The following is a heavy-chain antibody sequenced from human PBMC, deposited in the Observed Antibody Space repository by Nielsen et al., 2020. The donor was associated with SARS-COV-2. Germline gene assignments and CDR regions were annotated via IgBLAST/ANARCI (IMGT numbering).Heavy chain of an antibody. Sequence: GGSLRLSCAASGFTFDDYAMHWVRQATGKGLEWVSGISWNSGSIGYADSVKGRFTISRDNAKNSLYLQMNSLRAEDTALYYCAKGQRGYSGEDEVYFDYWGQGTLVTVSS. V-gene: IGHV3-9*01. CDR1: GFTFDDYA. D-gene: IGHD5-12*01. CDR3: AKGQRGYSGEDEVYFDY. J-gene: IGHJ4*02. CDR2: ISWNSGSI.